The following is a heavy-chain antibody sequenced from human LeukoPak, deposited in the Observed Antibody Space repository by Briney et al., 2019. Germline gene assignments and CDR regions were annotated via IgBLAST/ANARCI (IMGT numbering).Heavy chain of an antibody. D-gene: IGHD3-10*01. CDR3: AKGDFYGSGRDYYYYMDV. J-gene: IGHJ6*03. V-gene: IGHV3-48*03. Sequence: GGSLRLSCAASEFTFSSYEINWVRQAPGKGLEWVSYISSSGSTIKYADSVKGRFTISRDNSKNTLYLQMNSLRAEDTAVYNCAKGDFYGSGRDYYYYMDVWGKGTTVTISS. CDR2: ISSSGSTI. CDR1: EFTFSSYE.